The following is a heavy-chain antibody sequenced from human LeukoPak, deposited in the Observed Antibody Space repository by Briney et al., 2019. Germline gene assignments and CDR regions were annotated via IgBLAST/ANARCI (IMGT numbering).Heavy chain of an antibody. CDR2: ISAYNGNT. V-gene: IGHV1-18*03. D-gene: IGHD3-3*01. J-gene: IGHJ5*01. CDR1: GYTFTSYG. Sequence: ASVKGSCKASGYTFTSYGISWVRQAPGQGLEWMGWISAYNGNTGYAQKFQGRVTMTRDASTSTAYMELSSQRSEDIDVYPEWGVVSPWFDYWGQGTLVTVSS. CDR3: WGVVSPWFDY.